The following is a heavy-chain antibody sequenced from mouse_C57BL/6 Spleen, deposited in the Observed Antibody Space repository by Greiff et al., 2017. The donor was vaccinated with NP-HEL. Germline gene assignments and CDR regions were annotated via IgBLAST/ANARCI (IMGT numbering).Heavy chain of an antibody. Sequence: QVQLQQPGAELARPGASVKMSCKASGYTFTSYTMHWVKQRPGPGLEWIAYINPSSGYTKYNQKFKDKATLTADKSSSTAYMQLSSLTSEDSSVYDCASDSSGFDVWGTGTTVTVS. D-gene: IGHD3-2*02. J-gene: IGHJ1*03. CDR2: INPSSGYT. V-gene: IGHV1-4*01. CDR3: ASDSSGFDV. CDR1: GYTFTSYT.